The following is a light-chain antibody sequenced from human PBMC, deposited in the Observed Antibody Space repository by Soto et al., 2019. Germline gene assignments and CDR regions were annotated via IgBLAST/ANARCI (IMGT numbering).Light chain of an antibody. V-gene: IGLV3-1*01. CDR1: DLGGMF. J-gene: IGLJ3*02. Sequence: SYELTQPPSVSVSPGQTATIACSGEDLGGMFACWYQQKPGQSPVLVIYQDSKRPSGIPERFSGSNSGNTATLTISGTQAMDEADYYCQAWDKRVFGGGTKLTVL. CDR3: QAWDKRV. CDR2: QDS.